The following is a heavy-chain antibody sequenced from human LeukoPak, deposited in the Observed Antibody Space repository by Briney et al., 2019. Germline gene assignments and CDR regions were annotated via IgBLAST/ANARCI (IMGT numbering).Heavy chain of an antibody. J-gene: IGHJ4*02. CDR3: AKGSSRITGTTGFDY. CDR1: GFTFSSYA. V-gene: IGHV3-30*04. D-gene: IGHD1-7*01. Sequence: GGSLRLSCAASGFTFSSYAMHWVRQAPGKGLEWVAVISYDGSNKYYADSVKGRFTISRDNSKNTLYLQMNSLRAEDTAVYYCAKGSSRITGTTGFDYWGQGTLVTVSS. CDR2: ISYDGSNK.